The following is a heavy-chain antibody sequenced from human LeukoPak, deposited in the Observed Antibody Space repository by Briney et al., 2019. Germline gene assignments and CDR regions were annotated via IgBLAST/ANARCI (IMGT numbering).Heavy chain of an antibody. V-gene: IGHV3-23*01. D-gene: IGHD6-13*01. Sequence: GGSLRLSCAASGFTFSSYAMSWVRQAPGKGLEWVSAISGSGGSTYYADSVKGRFTISRDNSKNTLYLQMNSLRAEDTAVYYCAKETSQFPLESSSWYRWFDPWGQGTLVTVSS. CDR1: GFTFSSYA. J-gene: IGHJ5*02. CDR3: AKETSQFPLESSSWYRWFDP. CDR2: ISGSGGST.